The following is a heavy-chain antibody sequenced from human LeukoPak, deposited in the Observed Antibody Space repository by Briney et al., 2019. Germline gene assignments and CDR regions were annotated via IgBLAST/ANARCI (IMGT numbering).Heavy chain of an antibody. D-gene: IGHD2-15*01. CDR2: VYYSGST. Sequence: SETLSLTCTVAGGSISSSSYYWGWIRQPPGKGLEWIGSVYYSGSTYYNPSLKSRVTISVDTSKNQFSLKLSSVTAADTAVYYCAGYCGGGSCYSGSFDYRGQGTLVTVSS. V-gene: IGHV4-39*07. J-gene: IGHJ4*02. CDR3: AGYCGGGSCYSGSFDY. CDR1: GGSISSSSYY.